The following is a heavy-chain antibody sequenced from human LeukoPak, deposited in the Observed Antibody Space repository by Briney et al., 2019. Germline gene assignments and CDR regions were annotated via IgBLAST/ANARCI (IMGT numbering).Heavy chain of an antibody. CDR3: ARGAYGSGTRDYYYYMDV. D-gene: IGHD3-10*01. Sequence: GGSLRLSCAASGFTVSSNYMSWVRQAPGKGLEWVSVIYSGGSTYYADSVKGRFTISRDNSKNTLYLQINSLRAEDTAVYYCARGAYGSGTRDYYYYMDVWGKGTTVTVSS. CDR1: GFTVSSNY. J-gene: IGHJ6*03. V-gene: IGHV3-53*01. CDR2: IYSGGST.